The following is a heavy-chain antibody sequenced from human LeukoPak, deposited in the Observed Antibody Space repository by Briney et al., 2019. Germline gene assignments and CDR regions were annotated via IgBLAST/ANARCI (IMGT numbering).Heavy chain of an antibody. Sequence: GGSLRLSCAASGFTFSSYGMHWVRQAPGKGLEWVAVIWYDGSNKYYADSVKGRFTISRDNSKNTLYLQMNSLRAEDTAVYYCARDASTGSGSYDYRGQGTLVTVSS. CDR1: GFTFSSYG. D-gene: IGHD3-10*01. V-gene: IGHV3-33*01. J-gene: IGHJ4*02. CDR2: IWYDGSNK. CDR3: ARDASTGSGSYDY.